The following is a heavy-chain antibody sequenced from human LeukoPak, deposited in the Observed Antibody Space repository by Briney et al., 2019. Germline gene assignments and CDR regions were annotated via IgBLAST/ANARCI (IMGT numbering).Heavy chain of an antibody. Sequence: PGGSLRLSCAASGFTFSDYYMSWIRQAPGKGLEWVSYISGSGSTIYYADSVKGRFTISRDNAKNSLYLKMNSLRAEDTAVYYCARDLVRYFDWYNWFDPWGQGTLVTVSS. J-gene: IGHJ5*02. CDR3: ARDLVRYFDWYNWFDP. CDR2: ISGSGSTI. V-gene: IGHV3-11*01. CDR1: GFTFSDYY. D-gene: IGHD3-9*01.